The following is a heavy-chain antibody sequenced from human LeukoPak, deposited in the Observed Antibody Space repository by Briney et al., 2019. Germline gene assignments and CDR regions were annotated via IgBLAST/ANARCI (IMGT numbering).Heavy chain of an antibody. CDR2: ISGSGGGT. D-gene: IGHD6-19*01. CDR3: AKDSSGWELLDY. V-gene: IGHV3-23*01. CDR1: GFTFSSYA. J-gene: IGHJ4*02. Sequence: PGGSLRLSCAASGFTFSSYATSWVRQAPGKGLEWVSAISGSGGGTYYADSVKGRFTISRDNSKNTLYLQMNSLRAEDTAVYYCAKDSSGWELLDYWGQGTLVTVSS.